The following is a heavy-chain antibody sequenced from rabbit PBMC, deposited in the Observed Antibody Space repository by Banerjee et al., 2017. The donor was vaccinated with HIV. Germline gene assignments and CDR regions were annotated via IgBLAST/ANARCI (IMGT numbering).Heavy chain of an antibody. CDR1: GIDFSSYYY. Sequence: QQQLEESGGGLVKPGGTLTLTCKASGIDFSSYYYMCWVRQAPGKGLELIACIYTSSGSTWSASWVNGRFTISRSTSLNTVDLKMTSLTAADTATYFCARDMRVYYAGSRPSPFNLWGPGTLVTVS. J-gene: IGHJ4*01. CDR3: ARDMRVYYAGSRPSPFNL. CDR2: IYTSSGST. V-gene: IGHV1S43*01. D-gene: IGHD4-2*01.